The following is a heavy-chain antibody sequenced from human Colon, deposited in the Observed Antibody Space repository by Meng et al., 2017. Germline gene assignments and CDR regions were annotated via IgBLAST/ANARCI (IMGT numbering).Heavy chain of an antibody. V-gene: IGHV3-11*01. Sequence: GGSLRLSCAASGFTFSDYDMTWIRQAPGKGLEWVSQISSSGKNIDYADSVKGRFTISSDNANNSLYLQMDSLTADDTAIYYCAKDHGTGLDPWGQGAPVTVSS. J-gene: IGHJ5*01. CDR2: ISSSGKNI. CDR1: GFTFSDYD. D-gene: IGHD3/OR15-3a*01. CDR3: AKDHGTGLDP.